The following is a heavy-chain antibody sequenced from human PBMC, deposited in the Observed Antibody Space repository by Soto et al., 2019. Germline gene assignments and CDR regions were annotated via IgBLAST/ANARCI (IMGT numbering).Heavy chain of an antibody. Sequence: SETLSLTCTVSGGSISSSSYYWGWIRQPPGKGLEWIGSIYYSGSTYYNPSLKSRVTISVDTSKNQFSLKLSSVTAADTAVYYCARLNYYGSGVHDAFDIWGQGTMVTVSS. V-gene: IGHV4-39*01. J-gene: IGHJ3*02. CDR3: ARLNYYGSGVHDAFDI. D-gene: IGHD3-10*01. CDR1: GGSISSSSYY. CDR2: IYYSGST.